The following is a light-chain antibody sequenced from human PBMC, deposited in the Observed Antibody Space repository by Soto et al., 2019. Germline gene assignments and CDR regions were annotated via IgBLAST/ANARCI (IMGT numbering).Light chain of an antibody. CDR3: QQYNNWPLWT. Sequence: DIQMTQSPATLSVSPGERVTLSCRASQSVGNNLAWYQQRPGQPPRLLIYGASTRDTGVPTRFSGSGSGTDFTLTITSLQSEDFAVYYCQQYNNWPLWTFGQGTKVDI. V-gene: IGKV3D-15*01. J-gene: IGKJ1*01. CDR1: QSVGNN. CDR2: GAS.